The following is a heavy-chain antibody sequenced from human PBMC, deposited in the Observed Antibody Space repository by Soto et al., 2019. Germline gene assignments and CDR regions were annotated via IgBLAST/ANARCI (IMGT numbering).Heavy chain of an antibody. CDR1: GGTFSSYA. V-gene: IGHV1-69*13. J-gene: IGHJ4*02. CDR3: ASQLTGDEERIQFDY. Sequence: ASVKVSCKASGGTFSSYAISWVRQAPGQGLEWMGGIIPIFGTANYAQKFQGRVTITADESTSTAYMELSSLRSEDTAVYYCASQLTGDEERIQFDYWGQGTLVTVSS. D-gene: IGHD7-27*01. CDR2: IIPIFGTA.